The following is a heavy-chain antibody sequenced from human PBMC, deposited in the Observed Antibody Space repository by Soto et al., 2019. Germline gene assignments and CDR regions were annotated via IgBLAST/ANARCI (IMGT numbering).Heavy chain of an antibody. V-gene: IGHV4-31*03. CDR3: ARGHCANGVCYTDYYYYGMDV. D-gene: IGHD2-8*01. J-gene: IGHJ6*02. CDR1: GGSISSGGYY. Sequence: PSETLCLTCTVSGGSISSGGYYWSWIRQHPGKGLEWIGYIYYSGSTYYNPSLKSRVTISVDTSKNQFSLKLSSVTAADTAVYYCARGHCANGVCYTDYYYYGMDVWGQGTTVTXSS. CDR2: IYYSGST.